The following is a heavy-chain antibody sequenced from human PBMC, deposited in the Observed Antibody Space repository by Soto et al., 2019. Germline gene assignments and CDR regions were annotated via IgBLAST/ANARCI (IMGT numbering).Heavy chain of an antibody. J-gene: IGHJ6*02. CDR2: ISFDGSDL. CDR3: ARVGNYGDSPYYNYGSDV. Sequence: GGSRRLSCTASGFVFLNYAFHWVGQAPGKGLEWVAVISFDGSDLFHADSVKGRFTISRDNSRDTLYLQMSSLRADDTAVYYCARVGNYGDSPYYNYGSDVWGQGTTVTVSS. V-gene: IGHV3-30-3*01. CDR1: GFVFLNYA. D-gene: IGHD4-17*01.